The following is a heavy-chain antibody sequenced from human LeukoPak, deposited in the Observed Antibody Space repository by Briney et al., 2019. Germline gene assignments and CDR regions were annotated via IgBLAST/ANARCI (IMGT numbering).Heavy chain of an antibody. CDR1: GFTFSSYS. Sequence: GGSLRLSCAASGFTFSSYSMNWVRQAPGKGLEWVSSISSSSYIYYADSVKGRFTISRDNAKNSLYLQMNSLRAEDTAVYYCARDRTFAGYSYGTPDFDYWGQGTLVIVSS. D-gene: IGHD5-18*01. CDR2: ISSSSYI. CDR3: ARDRTFAGYSYGTPDFDY. J-gene: IGHJ4*02. V-gene: IGHV3-21*01.